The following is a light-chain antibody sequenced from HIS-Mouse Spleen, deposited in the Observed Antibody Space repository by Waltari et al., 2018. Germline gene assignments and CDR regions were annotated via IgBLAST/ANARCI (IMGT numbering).Light chain of an antibody. Sequence: QSALTQPASVSGSPGQSITISCPGTSSDVGSYNLVSLYQQHPGKAPKLMIYEGSKRPSGVSNRFSGSKSGNTASLTISGLQAEDEADYYCCSYAGSSTLVFGGGTKLTVL. CDR3: CSYAGSSTLV. J-gene: IGLJ2*01. CDR2: EGS. CDR1: SSDVGSYNL. V-gene: IGLV2-23*01.